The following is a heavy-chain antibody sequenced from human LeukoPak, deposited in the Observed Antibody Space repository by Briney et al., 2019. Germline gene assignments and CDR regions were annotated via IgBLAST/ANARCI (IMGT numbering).Heavy chain of an antibody. V-gene: IGHV1-8*01. J-gene: IGHJ4*02. CDR2: MNPNSGNT. Sequence: ASVKVSCKASGYTFTSYDINWVRQATGQGLEWMGWMNPNSGNTGYAQKFQGRVTMTRNTSISTAYMELSSLRSEDTAVYYCARALRFLEWSFDYWGQGTLVTVSS. CDR1: GYTFTSYD. D-gene: IGHD3-3*01. CDR3: ARALRFLEWSFDY.